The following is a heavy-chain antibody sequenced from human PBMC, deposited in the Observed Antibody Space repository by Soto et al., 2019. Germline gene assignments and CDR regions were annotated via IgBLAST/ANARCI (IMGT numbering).Heavy chain of an antibody. CDR1: GSTFSSYA. V-gene: IGHV3-30-3*01. CDR3: ARDPGLRSGWLRLSVGYDAFDI. D-gene: IGHD5-12*01. Sequence: GGSLRPSCAVSGSTFSSYAVHWVRQAPGKGLEWVAVISYDGSNKYYADFVTGRFTIPRDNSTHTPYLQMNSLRAEDTAVYYCARDPGLRSGWLRLSVGYDAFDIWGQGTMVTVSS. CDR2: ISYDGSNK. J-gene: IGHJ3*02.